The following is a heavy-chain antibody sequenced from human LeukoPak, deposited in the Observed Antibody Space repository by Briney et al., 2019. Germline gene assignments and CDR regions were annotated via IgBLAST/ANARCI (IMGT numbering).Heavy chain of an antibody. CDR3: ARHPSVTRYNWFDP. CDR1: GGSISRYY. V-gene: IGHV4-59*08. J-gene: IGHJ5*02. D-gene: IGHD4-17*01. CDR2: VFYSGSP. Sequence: PSETLSLTCTVSGGSISRYYWSWIRQPPGKGLEWIGNVFYSGSPNYNPSLKSRITISFDTSKDQFSLSLSSVTAADTAVYYCARHPSVTRYNWFDPWGQGTLVTVSS.